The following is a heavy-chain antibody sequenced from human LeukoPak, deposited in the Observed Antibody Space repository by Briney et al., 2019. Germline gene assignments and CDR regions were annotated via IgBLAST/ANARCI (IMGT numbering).Heavy chain of an antibody. D-gene: IGHD1-1*01. V-gene: IGHV3-23*01. CDR1: GFTFSSYA. CDR3: AKLMTTHRRYFDY. CDR2: ISDSGGSA. J-gene: IGHJ4*02. Sequence: GSLRLSCAASGFTFSSYAMSWVRQAPGKGLEWVSVISDSGGSAYYADSVKGRFTMSRDNSKNTLYLQMNSLRAEDTAVYYCAKLMTTHRRYFDYWGQGTLVTVSS.